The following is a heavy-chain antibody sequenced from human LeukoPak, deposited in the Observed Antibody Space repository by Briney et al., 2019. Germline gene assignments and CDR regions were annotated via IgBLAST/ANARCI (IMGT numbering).Heavy chain of an antibody. D-gene: IGHD4-17*01. J-gene: IGHJ4*02. V-gene: IGHV3-23*01. Sequence: GGFLRLSCAASGSTFGSYAMSWVRQAPGKGLEWVSAISGSGGSTYYADSVKGRFTISRDNSKNTLYLQMNGLRAEDTAVYYCAHRMTTVTTARWYYFDYWGQGTLVTVSS. CDR2: ISGSGGST. CDR1: GSTFGSYA. CDR3: AHRMTTVTTARWYYFDY.